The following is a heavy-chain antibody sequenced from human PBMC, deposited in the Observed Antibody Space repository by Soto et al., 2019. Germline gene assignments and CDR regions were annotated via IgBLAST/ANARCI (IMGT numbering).Heavy chain of an antibody. V-gene: IGHV3-48*03. CDR2: ISSSGSTI. CDR3: ARDLGTYYDFWSGYNYYYGMDV. J-gene: IGHJ6*02. D-gene: IGHD3-3*01. Sequence: PGGSLRLSCAASGFTFSSYEMNWVRQAPGKGLEWVSYISSSGSTIYYADSVKGRFTISRDNAKNSLYLQMNSLRAEDTAVYYCARDLGTYYDFWSGYNYYYGMDVWGQGTTVTVSS. CDR1: GFTFSSYE.